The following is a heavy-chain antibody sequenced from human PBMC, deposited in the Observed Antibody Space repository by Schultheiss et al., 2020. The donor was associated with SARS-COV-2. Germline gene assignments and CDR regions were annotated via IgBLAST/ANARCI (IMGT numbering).Heavy chain of an antibody. CDR1: GGSISSGGYY. Sequence: SQTLSLTCTVSGGSISSGGYYWSWIRQHPGKGLEWIGEINHSGSTNYNPSLKSRVTISVDTSKNQFSLKLSSVTAADTAVYYCARRRTGGYGSGSYLGYWGQGTLVTVSS. CDR3: ARRRTGGYGSGSYLGY. J-gene: IGHJ4*02. V-gene: IGHV4-31*03. D-gene: IGHD3-10*01. CDR2: INHSGST.